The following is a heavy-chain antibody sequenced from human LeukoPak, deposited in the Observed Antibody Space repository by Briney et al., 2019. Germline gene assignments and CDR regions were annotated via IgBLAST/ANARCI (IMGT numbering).Heavy chain of an antibody. J-gene: IGHJ4*02. CDR2: ISGSGGST. Sequence: GGSLRLSCAASGFTFSSYAMSWVRQAPGKGLEWVSAISGSGGSTYYADSVKSRFTISRDNSKNTLYLQMNSLRAEDTAVYYCAKERWKPSVEMAIYYFDYWGQGTLVTVSS. CDR1: GFTFSSYA. V-gene: IGHV3-23*01. CDR3: AKERWKPSVEMAIYYFDY. D-gene: IGHD5-24*01.